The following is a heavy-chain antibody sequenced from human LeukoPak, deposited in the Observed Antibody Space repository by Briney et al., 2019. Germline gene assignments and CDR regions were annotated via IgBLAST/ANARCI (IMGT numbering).Heavy chain of an antibody. Sequence: PGGSLRLSCAASGFTFSSYWMSWVRQAPGKGLEWVANIKQDRSEKYYVDSVKGRFTISRDNAKNSLYLQMNSLRAEDTAVYYCARDYAGVVVVAATEVDSGYWGQGTLVTVSS. CDR3: ARDYAGVVVVAATEVDSGY. J-gene: IGHJ4*02. CDR2: IKQDRSEK. CDR1: GFTFSSYW. V-gene: IGHV3-7*03. D-gene: IGHD2-15*01.